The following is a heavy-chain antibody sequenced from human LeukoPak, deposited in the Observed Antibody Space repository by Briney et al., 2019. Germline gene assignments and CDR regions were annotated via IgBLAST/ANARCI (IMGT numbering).Heavy chain of an antibody. V-gene: IGHV1-18*01. CDR3: ASINYYDSSGYGEDAFDI. Sequence: ASVKVSCKASGYTFTSYGISWVRQAPGQGLEWMGWISAYNGNTNYAQKLQGRVTMTTDTSTSTAYMELRSLRSEDTAVYYCASINYYDSSGYGEDAFDIWGQGTMVTVSS. J-gene: IGHJ3*02. CDR2: ISAYNGNT. D-gene: IGHD3-22*01. CDR1: GYTFTSYG.